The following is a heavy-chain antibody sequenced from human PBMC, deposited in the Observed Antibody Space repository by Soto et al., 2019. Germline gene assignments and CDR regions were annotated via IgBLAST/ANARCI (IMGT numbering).Heavy chain of an antibody. Sequence: SETLSLTCAVYGGSFSGYYWSWIRQPPGKGLEWIGKINHSGSTNYNPSLKSRVTIAVDTTKNQFSQKLSSVPAADTAVYYCAEAAGGWAFDIWGQGTMVTVSS. CDR2: INHSGST. J-gene: IGHJ3*02. V-gene: IGHV4-34*01. CDR1: GGSFSGYY. D-gene: IGHD6-13*01. CDR3: AEAAGGWAFDI.